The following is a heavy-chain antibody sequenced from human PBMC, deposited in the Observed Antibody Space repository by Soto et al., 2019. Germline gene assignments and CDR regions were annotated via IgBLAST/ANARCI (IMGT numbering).Heavy chain of an antibody. CDR1: SGPDRSHN. D-gene: IGHD4-4*01. V-gene: IGHV4-59*08. CDR3: GSQGIDYTHGLVDV. J-gene: IGHJ6*02. CDR2: VYYTGDT. Sequence: QVQLQQSGPRLVKPSETLSLTCTVSSGPDRSHNWGWIRQPPGRGLEWIGYVYYTGDTAYNPSLMWRVPRAADQSKKDIYLTLNYVTAAYTAVYYCGSQGIDYTHGLVDVWGQGTKVSVSS.